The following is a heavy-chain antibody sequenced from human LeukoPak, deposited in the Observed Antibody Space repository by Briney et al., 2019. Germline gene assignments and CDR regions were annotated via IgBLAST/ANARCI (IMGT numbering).Heavy chain of an antibody. D-gene: IGHD3-3*01. CDR3: ARDRSRISLIFGVVHDAFDI. V-gene: IGHV1-46*01. Sequence: ASVKVSCKASGYTFTRYYMHWVRQAPGQGLEWMGIINPSGGSTSYAQKFQGRVTMTRDTSTSTVYMELSSLRSEDTAVYYCARDRSRISLIFGVVHDAFDIWGQGTMVTVSS. J-gene: IGHJ3*02. CDR1: GYTFTRYY. CDR2: INPSGGST.